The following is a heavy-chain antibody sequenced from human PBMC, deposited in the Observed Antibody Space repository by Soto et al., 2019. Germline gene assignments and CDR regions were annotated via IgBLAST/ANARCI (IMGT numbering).Heavy chain of an antibody. D-gene: IGHD1-26*01. V-gene: IGHV3-74*01. Sequence: EVQLVESGGGLVQPGESLRLSCVAPGFTFSYYWMHWVRQGPGKGLVWVSRIHSDGSSTTYAVSVKGRFTISRDNAKNTLYLQMSSLRAEDTAVYYCARGDRGAFDIWGQGTVVTVSS. CDR2: IHSDGSST. CDR1: GFTFSYYW. CDR3: ARGDRGAFDI. J-gene: IGHJ3*02.